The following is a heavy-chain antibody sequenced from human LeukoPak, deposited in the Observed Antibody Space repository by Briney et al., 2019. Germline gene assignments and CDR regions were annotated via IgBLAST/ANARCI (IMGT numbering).Heavy chain of an antibody. CDR2: ISFIGNYI. J-gene: IGHJ4*02. V-gene: IGHV3-21*01. CDR3: AREPPTRIFDH. Sequence: GGSLRLSCAASGFTFNTYNMNWVRQAPGKGLEWVSSISFIGNYIYYADSVRGRFTISRDSANSSLYLQMNNLRAEDTAVYYCAREPPTRIFDHWGQGTLVTVSS. CDR1: GFTFNTYN.